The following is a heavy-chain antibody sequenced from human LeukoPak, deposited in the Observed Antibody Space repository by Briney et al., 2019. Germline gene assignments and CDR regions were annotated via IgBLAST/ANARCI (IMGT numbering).Heavy chain of an antibody. CDR2: IIPIFGTA. J-gene: IGHJ6*03. Sequence: ASVKVSCKASGGTFSSYAISWVRQAPGQGLEWMGGIIPIFGTANYAQKLQGRVTMTTDTSTSTAYMELRSLRSDDTAVYYCARDSSSWFYYYYYYMDVWGKGTTVTVSS. CDR3: ARDSSSWFYYYYYYMDV. CDR1: GGTFSSYA. V-gene: IGHV1-69*05. D-gene: IGHD6-13*01.